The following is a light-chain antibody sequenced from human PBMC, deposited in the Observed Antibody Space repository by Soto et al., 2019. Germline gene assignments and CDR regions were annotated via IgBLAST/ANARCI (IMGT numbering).Light chain of an antibody. CDR1: SSNIGAGYD. J-gene: IGLJ2*01. V-gene: IGLV1-40*01. CDR3: QSYDSSLSGYVA. Sequence: QAVPTQPPSLSGAPGQRVTISCTGSSSNIGAGYDVHWYQQLPGTAPKLLIYGNSNRPSGVPDRFSGSKSGTSASLAITGLQAEDEADYYCQSYDSSLSGYVAFGGGTKLTVL. CDR2: GNS.